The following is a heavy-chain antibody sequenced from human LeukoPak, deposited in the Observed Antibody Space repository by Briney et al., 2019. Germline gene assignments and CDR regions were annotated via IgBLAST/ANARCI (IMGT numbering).Heavy chain of an antibody. J-gene: IGHJ4*02. Sequence: EASVKVSCKASGGTFSSYAISWVRQAPGQGLEWMGRIIPILGIANYAQKFQGRVTITTDESTSTAYMELSSLRSEDTAVYYCAAHYYDSSALDYWGQGTLVTVSS. V-gene: IGHV1-69*04. CDR3: AAHYYDSSALDY. CDR1: GGTFSSYA. D-gene: IGHD3-22*01. CDR2: IIPILGIA.